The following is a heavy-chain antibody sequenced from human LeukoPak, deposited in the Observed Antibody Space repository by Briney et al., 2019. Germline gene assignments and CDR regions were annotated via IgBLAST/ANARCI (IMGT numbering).Heavy chain of an antibody. J-gene: IGHJ4*02. V-gene: IGHV3-30*18. D-gene: IGHD4-17*01. CDR1: GFTFSSYG. Sequence: GRSLRLSCAASGFTFSSYGMHWVRQAPGKGLEWVAVISYDGSNKYYADPVKGRFTISRDNSKNTLYLQMNSLRAEDTAVYYCAKEDGDYPFDYWGQGTLVTVSS. CDR2: ISYDGSNK. CDR3: AKEDGDYPFDY.